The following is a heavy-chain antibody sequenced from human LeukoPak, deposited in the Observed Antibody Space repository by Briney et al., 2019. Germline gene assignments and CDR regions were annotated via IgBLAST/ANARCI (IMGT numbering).Heavy chain of an antibody. CDR2: MNPNSGNT. Sequence: ASVKVSCKASGYTFTSYDINWVRQATGQGLEWMGWMNPNSGNTGYAQKFQGRVTITRNTSISTAYMELSSLRSEDTAVYYCARDLFIELSSSWSRRHNWFDPWGQGTLVTVSS. CDR1: GYTFTSYD. J-gene: IGHJ5*02. V-gene: IGHV1-8*03. D-gene: IGHD6-13*01. CDR3: ARDLFIELSSSWSRRHNWFDP.